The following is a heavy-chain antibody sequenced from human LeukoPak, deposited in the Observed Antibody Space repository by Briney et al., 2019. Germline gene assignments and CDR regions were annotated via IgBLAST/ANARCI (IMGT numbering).Heavy chain of an antibody. CDR1: GFTFSSYG. D-gene: IGHD3-22*01. Sequence: GGSLRLSCAASGFTFSSYGVHWVRQAPGKGLEWVAVISYDGSYKYYADSVKGRFTISRDNSKNTLYLQMNSLRAEDTAVYYCAKVDNYYDSSGYYSDNYWGQGTLVTVSS. CDR2: ISYDGSYK. J-gene: IGHJ4*02. V-gene: IGHV3-30*18. CDR3: AKVDNYYDSSGYYSDNY.